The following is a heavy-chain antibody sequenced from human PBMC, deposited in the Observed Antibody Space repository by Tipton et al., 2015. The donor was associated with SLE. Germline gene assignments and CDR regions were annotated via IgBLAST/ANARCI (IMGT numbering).Heavy chain of an antibody. CDR1: GYPINTDYY. CDR2: LYFGGNT. V-gene: IGHV4-38-2*01. CDR3: ARAKSGYPYAFDI. Sequence: TLSLTCAVSGYPINTDYYWGWIRQPPGQGPEWIGSLYFGGNTYYNPSRKSRVTISLDTSKNQFSLKLNSVTAADTAVYYCARAKSGYPYAFDIWGQGTMVTVSS. D-gene: IGHD5-12*01. J-gene: IGHJ3*02.